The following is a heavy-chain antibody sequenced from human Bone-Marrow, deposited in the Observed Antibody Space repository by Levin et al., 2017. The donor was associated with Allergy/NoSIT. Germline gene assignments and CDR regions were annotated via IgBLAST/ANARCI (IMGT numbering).Heavy chain of an antibody. CDR2: ISGSGGST. Sequence: GESLKISCAASGFTFSSYAMSWVRQAPGKGLEWVSAISGSGGSTYYADSVKGRFTISRDNSKNTLYLQMNSLRAEDTAVYYCAKDRGYYDSSGYYYVGYNWFDPWGQGTLVTVSS. V-gene: IGHV3-23*01. CDR3: AKDRGYYDSSGYYYVGYNWFDP. D-gene: IGHD3-22*01. CDR1: GFTFSSYA. J-gene: IGHJ5*02.